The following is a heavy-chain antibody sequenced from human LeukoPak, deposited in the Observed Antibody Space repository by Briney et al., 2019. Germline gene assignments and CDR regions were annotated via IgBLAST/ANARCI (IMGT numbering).Heavy chain of an antibody. CDR1: GFPFSSHG. CDR3: ARVHSSGYHYYYYYYMDV. D-gene: IGHD3-22*01. CDR2: ISPGGGPT. J-gene: IGHJ6*03. Sequence: GGTLRLSCAGSGFPFSSHGMNWVRQAPGKGLEWVSGISPGGGPTYYADSVRGRFTISRDNAKNSLYLQMNSLRAEDTAVYYCARVHSSGYHYYYYYYMDVWGKGTTVTVSS. V-gene: IGHV3-21*01.